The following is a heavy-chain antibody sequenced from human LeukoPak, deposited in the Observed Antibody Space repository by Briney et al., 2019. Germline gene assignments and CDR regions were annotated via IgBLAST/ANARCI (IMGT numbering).Heavy chain of an antibody. CDR3: ARLSRGLAGSY. J-gene: IGHJ4*02. CDR1: GDSISGSPYS. CDR2: IYSGGST. V-gene: IGHV4-39*01. D-gene: IGHD6-13*01. Sequence: SETLSLTCIVSGDSISGSPYSWGWIRQPPGKGLEWIGSIYSGGSTYYNPSLKSRVTISVDTSNNQFSLKLSSVTAADTAVYYYARLSRGLAGSYWGQGTLVTVSS.